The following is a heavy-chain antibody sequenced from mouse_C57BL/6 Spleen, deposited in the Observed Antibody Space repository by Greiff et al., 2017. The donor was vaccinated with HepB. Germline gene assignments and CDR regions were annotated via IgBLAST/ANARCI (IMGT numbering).Heavy chain of an antibody. CDR2: IYPGDGDT. V-gene: IGHV1-82*01. Sequence: VQLQQSGPELVKPGASVKISCKASGYAFSSSWMNWVKQRPGKGLEWIGRIYPGDGDTNYNGKFKGKATLTADKSSSTAYMQLSSLTSEDSAVYFCAREGYYGSSHYAMDYWGQGTSVTVSS. J-gene: IGHJ4*01. D-gene: IGHD1-1*01. CDR3: AREGYYGSSHYAMDY. CDR1: GYAFSSSW.